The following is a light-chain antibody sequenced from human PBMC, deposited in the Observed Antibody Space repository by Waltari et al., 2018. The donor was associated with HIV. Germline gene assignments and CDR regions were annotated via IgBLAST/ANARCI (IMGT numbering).Light chain of an antibody. V-gene: IGKV4-1*01. CDR1: RTVLYNRNY. Sequence: DIVMTQSPDSLAVSLGARPTVTCTSSRTVLYNRNYLAWYQQKPGQAPKVLIYGASTRAFGVPDRFSGSGSGTDFSLTISRVQADDVAIYYCQQYYTLRSTFGGGTKIEI. CDR2: GAS. J-gene: IGKJ4*01. CDR3: QQYYTLRST.